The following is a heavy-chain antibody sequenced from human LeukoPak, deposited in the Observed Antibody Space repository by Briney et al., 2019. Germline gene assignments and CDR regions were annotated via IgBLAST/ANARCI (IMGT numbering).Heavy chain of an antibody. D-gene: IGHD2-2*01. CDR3: AREKVRQSGMDV. CDR2: INPNSGGT. J-gene: IGHJ6*02. V-gene: IGHV1-2*06. Sequence: ASVKVSCKASGGTFSSYAISWVRQAPGQGLEWMGRINPNSGGTNYAQKFQGRVTMTRDTSISTAYMELSRLRSDDTAVYYCAREKVRQSGMDVWGQGTTVTASS. CDR1: GGTFSSYA.